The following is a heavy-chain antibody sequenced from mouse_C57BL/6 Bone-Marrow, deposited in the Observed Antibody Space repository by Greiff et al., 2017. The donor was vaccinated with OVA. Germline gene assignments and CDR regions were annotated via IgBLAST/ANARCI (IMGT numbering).Heavy chain of an antibody. CDR2: INPNNGGT. Sequence: EVQLQQSGPELVKPGASVKISCKASGYTFTDYYMNWVKQSHGKSLEWIGDINPNNGGTSYNQKFKGKATLTVDKSSSTAYMELRSLTSEDSAVYYCARNQLITTVVAIDYWGQGTTLTVSS. D-gene: IGHD1-1*01. CDR3: ARNQLITTVVAIDY. J-gene: IGHJ2*01. V-gene: IGHV1-26*01. CDR1: GYTFTDYY.